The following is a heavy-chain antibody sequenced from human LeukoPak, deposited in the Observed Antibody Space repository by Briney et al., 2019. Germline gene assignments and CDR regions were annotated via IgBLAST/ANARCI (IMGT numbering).Heavy chain of an antibody. Sequence: SETLSLTCAVYGGFFSGYYWSWIRQPPGKGLEWIGEINHSGSTNYNPSLKSRVTISVDTSKNQFSLKLSSVTAADTAVYYCASPNCTNGVCYREDDAFDIWGQGTMVTVPS. D-gene: IGHD2-8*01. CDR2: INHSGST. V-gene: IGHV4-34*01. CDR3: ASPNCTNGVCYREDDAFDI. J-gene: IGHJ3*02. CDR1: GGFFSGYY.